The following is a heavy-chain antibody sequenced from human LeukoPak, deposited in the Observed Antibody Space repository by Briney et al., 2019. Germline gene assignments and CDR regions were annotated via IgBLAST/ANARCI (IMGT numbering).Heavy chain of an antibody. J-gene: IGHJ4*02. V-gene: IGHV5-51*01. CDR2: IFPGDSDT. CDR3: ARWWGSDWPHFDC. D-gene: IGHD2-15*01. CDR1: GYIFTAYW. Sequence: GESLKISCKGSGYIFTAYWIGWVRQMPGNGLEWMGIIFPGDSDTKYSPSFQGQVTISADKSISTAYLQWSRLRASDTAMYYCARWWGSDWPHFDCWGQGTLVTVSS.